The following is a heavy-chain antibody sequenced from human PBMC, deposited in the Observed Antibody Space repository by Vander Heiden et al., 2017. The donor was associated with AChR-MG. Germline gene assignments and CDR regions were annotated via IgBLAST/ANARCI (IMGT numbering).Heavy chain of an antibody. Sequence: QVQLVESGGGVVRSGGFLSVPCAASGFPFSSYGIHWVRQAPGKGLEWVAFISSDGSKRKYADSVKGRFVICRDNSKTTVSVFVSSLRSEDTAMYYCAKILTDSSGWENVDFWGQGTLVTVSS. CDR3: AKILTDSSGWENVDF. CDR2: ISSDGSKR. V-gene: IGHV3-30*18. J-gene: IGHJ4*02. D-gene: IGHD6-25*01. CDR1: GFPFSSYG.